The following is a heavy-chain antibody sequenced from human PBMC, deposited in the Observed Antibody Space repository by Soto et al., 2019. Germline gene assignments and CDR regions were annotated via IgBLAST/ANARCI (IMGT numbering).Heavy chain of an antibody. Sequence: SETLSLTCAVSGGSISSSNWWSWVRQPPGKGLEWIGESYHSGSTKYNPSLKSRVTISVDKSKNQFSLKLSSVTAADTAVYYCARVSESYYYGMDVWGQGTTLTVSS. J-gene: IGHJ6*02. CDR1: GGSISSSNW. V-gene: IGHV4-4*02. CDR3: ARVSESYYYGMDV. CDR2: SYHSGST.